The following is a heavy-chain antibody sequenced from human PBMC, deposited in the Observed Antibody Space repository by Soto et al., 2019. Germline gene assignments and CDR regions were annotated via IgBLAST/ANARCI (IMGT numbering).Heavy chain of an antibody. V-gene: IGHV1-69*02. CDR2: IIPILGIA. J-gene: IGHJ6*03. Sequence: SVKVSSKASGGTFSSYTLSWVRQAPGQGLEWMGRIIPILGIANYAQKLQGRVTITADKSTSTAYMELSSLRSEDTAVYYCATIPYSGYEFYYYYMDVWGKGTTVTVSS. CDR3: ATIPYSGYEFYYYYMDV. D-gene: IGHD5-12*01. CDR1: GGTFSSYT.